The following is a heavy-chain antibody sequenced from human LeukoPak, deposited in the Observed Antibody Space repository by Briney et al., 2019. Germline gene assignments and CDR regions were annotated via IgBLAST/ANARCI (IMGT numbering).Heavy chain of an antibody. V-gene: IGHV3-23*01. CDR3: AKTSDISVRYYFDY. J-gene: IGHJ4*02. CDR2: ISGSGGNT. CDR1: GFTFTSHA. D-gene: IGHD3-22*01. Sequence: AGGSLRLSCAASGFTFTSHAMSRARQAPGMGLEWVSVISGSGGNTYYAGSVKGRFTISRDNSKNTLYVQMNSLRVEDTAVYYCAKTSDISVRYYFDYWGQGTLVAVSS.